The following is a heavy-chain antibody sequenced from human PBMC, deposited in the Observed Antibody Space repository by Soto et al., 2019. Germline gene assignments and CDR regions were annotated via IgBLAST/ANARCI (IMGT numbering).Heavy chain of an antibody. CDR2: IIPIFGTA. Sequence: SVKVSCKASGGTFSSYAISWVRQAPGQGLEWMGGIIPIFGTANYAQKFQGRVTITADKSTSTAYMELSSLRSEDTAVYYCARDLEGTALRYYYYGMDVWGQGTTVTVSS. CDR1: GGTFSSYA. D-gene: IGHD5-18*01. V-gene: IGHV1-69*06. J-gene: IGHJ6*02. CDR3: ARDLEGTALRYYYYGMDV.